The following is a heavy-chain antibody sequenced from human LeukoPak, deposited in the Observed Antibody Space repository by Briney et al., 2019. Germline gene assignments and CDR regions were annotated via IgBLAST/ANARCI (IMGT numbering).Heavy chain of an antibody. D-gene: IGHD3-22*01. J-gene: IGHJ3*02. CDR1: GGSISSSSYY. Sequence: PSETLSLTCTVSGGSISSSSYYWGWIRQPPGKGLEWIGSIYYSGSTYYNPSLKSRVTISVDTSKNQFSLKLGSVTAADTAVYYCARDPLAGHYYDSTLSAFDIWGQGTIVTVSS. CDR3: ARDPLAGHYYDSTLSAFDI. V-gene: IGHV4-39*07. CDR2: IYYSGST.